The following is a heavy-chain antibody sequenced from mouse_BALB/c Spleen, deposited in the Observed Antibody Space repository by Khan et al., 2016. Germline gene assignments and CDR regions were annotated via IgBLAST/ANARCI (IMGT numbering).Heavy chain of an antibody. CDR3: NGRYDGYAMDY. V-gene: IGHV14-4*02. CDR2: IDPENGDT. Sequence: VQLKESGAELVRSGASVKLSCTASGFNIKDYYMHWVKQRPEQGLEWIGWIDPENGDTEYAPKFQGKATMTADTSSNTAYLQLSSLTSEDTAVYYCNGRYDGYAMDYWGQGTSVTVSS. CDR1: GFNIKDYY. J-gene: IGHJ4*01. D-gene: IGHD2-14*01.